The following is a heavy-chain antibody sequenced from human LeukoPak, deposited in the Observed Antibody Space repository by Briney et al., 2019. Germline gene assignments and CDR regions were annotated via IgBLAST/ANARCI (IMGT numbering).Heavy chain of an antibody. CDR3: ARDLENYYGSEVLDY. D-gene: IGHD3-10*01. CDR1: GYTFTNYG. Sequence: ASVKVSCKSSGYTFTNYGISWVRQAPGQGLELMGWISAYNGNRNYAQNLQGRVTVTTDTSTSTAYMELRSRRSDDTAVYYCARDLENYYGSEVLDYWGQGTLVTVSS. V-gene: IGHV1-18*01. J-gene: IGHJ4*02. CDR2: ISAYNGNR.